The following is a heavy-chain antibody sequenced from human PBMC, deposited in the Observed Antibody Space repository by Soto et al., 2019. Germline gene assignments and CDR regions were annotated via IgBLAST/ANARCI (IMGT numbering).Heavy chain of an antibody. J-gene: IGHJ4*02. D-gene: IGHD3-3*01. CDR2: IWYDGSNK. CDR1: GFTFSSYG. V-gene: IGHV3-33*01. Sequence: QVQLVESGGGVVQPGRSLRLSCAASGFTFSSYGMHWVRQAPGKGLEWVAVIWYDGSNKYYADSVKGRFTISRDNSKNTLYLQMNSLRAEDTAVYYCARDSQRITIFGVSGDLDYWGQGTLVTVSS. CDR3: ARDSQRITIFGVSGDLDY.